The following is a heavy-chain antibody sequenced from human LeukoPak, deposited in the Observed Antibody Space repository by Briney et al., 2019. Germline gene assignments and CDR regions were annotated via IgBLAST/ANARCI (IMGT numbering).Heavy chain of an antibody. V-gene: IGHV4-39*01. Sequence: SETLSLTCTVSGGSISGSSYYWGWIRQPPGKGLEWIGSIYYSGSTYYNPSLKSRVTISVDTSKNQFSLKLNSVTATDTVVYYCARHYGPWGQGTLVTVSS. D-gene: IGHD3-10*01. J-gene: IGHJ4*02. CDR2: IYYSGST. CDR3: ARHYGP. CDR1: GGSISGSSYY.